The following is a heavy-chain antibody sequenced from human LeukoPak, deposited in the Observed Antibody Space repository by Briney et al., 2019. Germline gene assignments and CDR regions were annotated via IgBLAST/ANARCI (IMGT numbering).Heavy chain of an antibody. V-gene: IGHV4-34*01. CDR3: ARQAAAGSKGVDY. Sequence: SETLSLTCAVYGGSFSGYYCSWIRQPPGKGLEWIGEINHSGSTNYKSSLKSRVTISVDTSKNQFSLKLSSVTAADTAVYYCARQAAAGSKGVDYWGQGNLVTVSS. CDR1: GGSFSGYY. CDR2: INHSGST. D-gene: IGHD6-13*01. J-gene: IGHJ4*02.